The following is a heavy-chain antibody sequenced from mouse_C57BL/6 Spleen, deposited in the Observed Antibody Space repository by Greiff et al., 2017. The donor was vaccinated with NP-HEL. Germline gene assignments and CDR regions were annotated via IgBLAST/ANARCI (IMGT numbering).Heavy chain of an antibody. Sequence: VQLQQSGAELARPGASVKLSCKASGYTFTSYGISWVKQRTGQGLEWIGEIYPRSGNTYYNEKFKGKATLTADKSSSTAYMELRSLTSEDSAVYFCDYYYGSSYYYAMDYWGQGTSVTVSS. D-gene: IGHD1-1*01. CDR1: GYTFTSYG. J-gene: IGHJ4*01. V-gene: IGHV1-81*01. CDR3: DYYYGSSYYYAMDY. CDR2: IYPRSGNT.